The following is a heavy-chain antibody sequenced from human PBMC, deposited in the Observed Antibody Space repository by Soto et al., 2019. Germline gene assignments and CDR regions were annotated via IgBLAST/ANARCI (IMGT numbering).Heavy chain of an antibody. CDR2: ISYDGGLQ. CDR1: GFTFTSYG. V-gene: IGHV3-30*03. Sequence: QAHLVESGGGVVQPGRSLRLSCAASGFTFTSYGMHWVRQAPGTRLEWVAVISYDGGLQHYADSVKGRFTISRDNSKNMVLLKMNSLRAEDTAVYYCVSDRGYGHASVPYSWGQGILVSVSS. D-gene: IGHD5-18*01. CDR3: VSDRGYGHASVPYS. J-gene: IGHJ4*02.